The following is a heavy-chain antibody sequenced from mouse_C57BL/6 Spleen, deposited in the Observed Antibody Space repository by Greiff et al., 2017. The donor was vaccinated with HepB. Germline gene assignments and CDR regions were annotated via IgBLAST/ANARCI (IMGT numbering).Heavy chain of an antibody. V-gene: IGHV1-7*01. J-gene: IGHJ3*01. D-gene: IGHD1-1*01. CDR3: ARDYGSSSAWFAY. CDR1: GYTFTSYW. CDR2: INPSSGYT. Sequence: QVQLKQSGAELAKPGASVKLSCKASGYTFTSYWMHWVKQRPGQGLEWIGYINPSSGYTKYNQKFKDKATLTADKSSSTAYMQLSSLTYEDSAVYYCARDYGSSSAWFAYWGQGTLVTVSA.